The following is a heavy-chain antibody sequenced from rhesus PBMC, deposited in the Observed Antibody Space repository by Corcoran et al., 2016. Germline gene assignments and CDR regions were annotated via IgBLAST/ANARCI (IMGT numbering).Heavy chain of an antibody. CDR3: ARVEYYYDSGQIFDY. CDR1: GGSISRCYYY. V-gene: IGHV4-122*02. Sequence: QVQLQESGPGLVKPSETLSLTCAVSGGSISRCYYYLSWIRQDPGQGREWIGYIPYSGRPRHNPSLKSRVTISRSTSKNQFSLKLSSVTAADTAVYYCARVEYYYDSGQIFDYWGQGVLVTVSS. J-gene: IGHJ4*01. D-gene: IGHD3-28*01. CDR2: IPYSGRP.